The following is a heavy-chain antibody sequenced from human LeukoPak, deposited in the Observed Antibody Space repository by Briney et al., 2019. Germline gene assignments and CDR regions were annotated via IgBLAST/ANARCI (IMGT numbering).Heavy chain of an antibody. Sequence: GGSLRLSCAASGFTYSSYGMHWVRQGPGKGLEWVAVISYDGSNKYYADSVKGRFTISRDNSKNTLYLQMNSLRAEDTAVYYCAKGWISGGGYYDSSGYIGVPFDYWGQGTLVTVSS. V-gene: IGHV3-30*18. J-gene: IGHJ4*02. CDR3: AKGWISGGGYYDSSGYIGVPFDY. CDR1: GFTYSSYG. D-gene: IGHD3-22*01. CDR2: ISYDGSNK.